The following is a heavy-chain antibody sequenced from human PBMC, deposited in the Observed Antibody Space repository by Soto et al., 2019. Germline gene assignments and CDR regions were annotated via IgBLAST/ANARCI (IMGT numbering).Heavy chain of an antibody. Sequence: DVQLVESGGGLVQPGRSLRLSCAASGFTFDDYAMHWVRQAPGKGLEWVSGISWNSGSIGYADSVKGRFTISRDNAKNSLYRQMNSLRAEDTALYYCAREGDRSWLPPGLYYFDYWGQGTLVTVSS. D-gene: IGHD5-12*01. CDR2: ISWNSGSI. V-gene: IGHV3-9*01. CDR3: AREGDRSWLPPGLYYFDY. CDR1: GFTFDDYA. J-gene: IGHJ4*02.